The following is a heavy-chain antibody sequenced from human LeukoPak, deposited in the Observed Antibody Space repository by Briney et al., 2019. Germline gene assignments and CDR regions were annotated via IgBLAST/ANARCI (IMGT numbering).Heavy chain of an antibody. V-gene: IGHV4-4*07. D-gene: IGHD6-19*01. CDR2: IYTSGST. CDR3: ARAETYSSDWYDPFFDY. CDR1: GGSISSYY. Sequence: PSETLSLTCTVSGGSISSYYWSWIRQPAGKGLEWIGRIYTSGSTNYNPSLKSRATISVDTSKNHFSLKLRSVTAADTAVYYCARAETYSSDWYDPFFDYWGQGTLVTVSS. J-gene: IGHJ4*02.